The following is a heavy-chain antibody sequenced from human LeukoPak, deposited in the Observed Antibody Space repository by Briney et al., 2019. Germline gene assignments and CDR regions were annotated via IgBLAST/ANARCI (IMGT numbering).Heavy chain of an antibody. CDR1: GGSISSYY. Sequence: SETLSLTCTVSGGSISSYYWSWIRQPPGKGLEWIGYIYYSGSTNYNPSLKSRVAISVDTSKNQFSLKLSSVTAADTAVYYCARVGGIAAPDWGQGTLVTVSS. D-gene: IGHD6-13*01. V-gene: IGHV4-59*01. CDR2: IYYSGST. CDR3: ARVGGIAAPD. J-gene: IGHJ4*02.